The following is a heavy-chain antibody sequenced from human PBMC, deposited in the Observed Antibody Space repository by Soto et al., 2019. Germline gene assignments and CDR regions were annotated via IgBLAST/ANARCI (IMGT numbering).Heavy chain of an antibody. CDR3: TRHIVATTDSQDY. Sequence: GGSLRLSCAASGFTFSSSGMHWVRQAPGKGLEWLVFISYDGSHEYYADSVKGRFTISRDDSKNTAYLQMNSLKTEDTAMYYCTRHIVATTDSQDYWGQGTLVTVSS. D-gene: IGHD5-12*01. CDR2: ISYDGSHE. J-gene: IGHJ4*02. CDR1: GFTFSSSG. V-gene: IGHV3-30*03.